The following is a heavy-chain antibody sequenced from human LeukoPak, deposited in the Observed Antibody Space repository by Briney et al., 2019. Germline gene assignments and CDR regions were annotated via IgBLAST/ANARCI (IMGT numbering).Heavy chain of an antibody. CDR1: GGSISSYY. D-gene: IGHD6-13*01. CDR3: ARGGYSSSWRNYYYYGMDV. V-gene: IGHV4-4*07. J-gene: IGHJ6*02. CDR2: IYTSGST. Sequence: PSETLSLTCTVSGGSISSYYWSWIRQPAGKGLEWIGRIYTSGSTNYNPSLKSRVTMSVDTSKNQFSLKLSSVTAADTAVYYCARGGYSSSWRNYYYYGMDVWGQGTTVTVSS.